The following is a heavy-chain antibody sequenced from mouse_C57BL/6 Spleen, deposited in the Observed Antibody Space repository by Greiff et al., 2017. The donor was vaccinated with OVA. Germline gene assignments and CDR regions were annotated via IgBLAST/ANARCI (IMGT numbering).Heavy chain of an antibody. J-gene: IGHJ3*01. V-gene: IGHV1-69*01. Sequence: VQLQQPGAELVMPGASVKLSCKASGYTFTSYWMHWVKQRPGQGLEWTGEIDPSDSYTNYNQKFKGKSTLTVDKSSSTAYMQLSSLTSEDSAVYYCARSSFAYWGQGTLVTVSA. CDR1: GYTFTSYW. CDR3: ARSSFAY. CDR2: IDPSDSYT.